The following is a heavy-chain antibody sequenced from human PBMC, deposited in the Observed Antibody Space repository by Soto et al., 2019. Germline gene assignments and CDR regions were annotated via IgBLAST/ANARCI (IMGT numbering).Heavy chain of an antibody. D-gene: IGHD2-2*01. CDR2: IYYSGST. CDR3: ARAGFYCSSTSCYPNWFDP. V-gene: IGHV4-31*03. J-gene: IGHJ5*02. CDR1: GGSISSGGYY. Sequence: QVQLQESGPGLVKPSQTLSLTCTVSGGSISSGGYYWSWIRQHPGKGLEWIGSIYYSGSTYYNPSLKSRVTISVDTSKNQFSLKLSSVTAADTAVYYCARAGFYCSSTSCYPNWFDPWGQGTLVTVSS.